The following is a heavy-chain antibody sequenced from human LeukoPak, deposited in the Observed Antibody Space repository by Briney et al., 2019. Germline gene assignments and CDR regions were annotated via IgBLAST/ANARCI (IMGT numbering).Heavy chain of an antibody. CDR2: IYPGDSDT. CDR1: GYSFTSYW. V-gene: IGHV5-51*01. Sequence: GESLKISCKGSGYSFTSYWIGWVRQMPGKGLEWMGIIYPGDSDTRYSPSFQGQVTISADKSISTAYLQWSSLKASDTAMYYCARPRLIGGALDAFDIWGQGTMVTVSS. CDR3: ARPRLIGGALDAFDI. D-gene: IGHD1-26*01. J-gene: IGHJ3*02.